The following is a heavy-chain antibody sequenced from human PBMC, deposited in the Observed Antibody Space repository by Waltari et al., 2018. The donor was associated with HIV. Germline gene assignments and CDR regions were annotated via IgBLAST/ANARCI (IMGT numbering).Heavy chain of an antibody. CDR1: GGSISSGGYY. CDR2: IYYSGST. CDR3: ARDHATIFGGGGRDYGMDV. J-gene: IGHJ6*02. D-gene: IGHD3-3*01. V-gene: IGHV4-31*03. Sequence: QVQLQESGPGLVKPSQTLSLTCTVSGGSISSGGYYWSGIRQHPGKGLEWIGYIYYSGSTSYHPSLKSRVTISVDTSKNQFSLKLSSVTAADTAVYYCARDHATIFGGGGRDYGMDVWGQGTTVTVSS.